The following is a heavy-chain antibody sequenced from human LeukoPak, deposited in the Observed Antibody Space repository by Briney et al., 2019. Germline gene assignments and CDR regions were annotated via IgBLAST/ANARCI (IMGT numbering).Heavy chain of an antibody. D-gene: IGHD3-10*01. CDR2: IRYDGSNK. J-gene: IGHJ4*02. CDR1: GFNFSTYT. Sequence: GGSLRLSCAASGFNFSTYTINWVRQAPGKGLEWVAFIRYDGSNKYYADSVKGRFTISRDNSKNTLYLQMNSLRAEDTAVYYCARDMQWFGELPFDYWGQGTLVTVSS. V-gene: IGHV3-30*02. CDR3: ARDMQWFGELPFDY.